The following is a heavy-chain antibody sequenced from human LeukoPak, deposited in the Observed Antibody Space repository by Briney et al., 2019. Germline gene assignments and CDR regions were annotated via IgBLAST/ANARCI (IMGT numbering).Heavy chain of an antibody. CDR3: ARDPGDEDYGESYFDY. J-gene: IGHJ4*02. CDR1: GGSISSYY. D-gene: IGHD4-17*01. V-gene: IGHV4-59*01. CDR2: IYYSGST. Sequence: SETLSLTCTVSGGSISSYYWSWIRQPPGKGLEWIGYIYYSGSTNYNPSLKSRVTISVDTSKNQFSLKLSSVTAADTAVYYCARDPGDEDYGESYFDYWGQGTLVSVSS.